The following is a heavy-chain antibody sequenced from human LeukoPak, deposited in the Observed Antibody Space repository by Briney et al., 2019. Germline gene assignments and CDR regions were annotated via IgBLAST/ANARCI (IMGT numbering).Heavy chain of an antibody. CDR1: GFTFSDYY. Sequence: GGSLRLSCAASGFTFSDYYMSWIRQARGKGLVWVSYISSSSSTIYYADSVKGRFTISRDNAKNSLYLQMNSLRAEDTAVYYCAREHGHGDFDYWGQGTLVTVSS. CDR2: ISSSSSTI. D-gene: IGHD2-8*01. V-gene: IGHV3-11*04. CDR3: AREHGHGDFDY. J-gene: IGHJ4*02.